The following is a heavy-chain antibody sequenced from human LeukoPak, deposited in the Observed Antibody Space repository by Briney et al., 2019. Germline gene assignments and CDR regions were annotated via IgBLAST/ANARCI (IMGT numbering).Heavy chain of an antibody. D-gene: IGHD3-3*01. Sequence: GASVKVSCKASGYTFTSYGISWGRQAPGQGLEWMGWISAYNGNTNYAQKLQCRVTMTTDTSTSTAYMELRSMRSDDTAVYYCAREKARSQYYDFWSAEATYYYYGMDVWGQGTTVTVSS. CDR1: GYTFTSYG. J-gene: IGHJ6*02. CDR2: ISAYNGNT. CDR3: AREKARSQYYDFWSAEATYYYYGMDV. V-gene: IGHV1-18*01.